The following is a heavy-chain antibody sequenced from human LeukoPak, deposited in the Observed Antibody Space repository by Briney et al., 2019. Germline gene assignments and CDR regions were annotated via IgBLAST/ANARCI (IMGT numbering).Heavy chain of an antibody. CDR3: ARASGYYYFSWFDP. V-gene: IGHV4-34*01. D-gene: IGHD3-22*01. Sequence: SETLSLTCAVYGGSFSGYYWSWIRQPPGKGLEWIGEINHSGSTNYNPSLKSRVTISVDTSKNQFSLKLSPVTAADTAVYYCARASGYYYFSWFDPWGQGTLVTVSS. CDR2: INHSGST. CDR1: GGSFSGYY. J-gene: IGHJ5*02.